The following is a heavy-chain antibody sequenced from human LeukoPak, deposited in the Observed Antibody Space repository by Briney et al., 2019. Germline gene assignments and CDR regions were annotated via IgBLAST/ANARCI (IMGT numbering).Heavy chain of an antibody. V-gene: IGHV3-66*02. D-gene: IGHD1-14*01. J-gene: IGHJ3*02. CDR3: ARGLVNHDAFDI. CDR1: GFTFSSYW. Sequence: GGSLRLSCAASGFTFSSYWMSWVRQAPGKGLEWVSVIYSGGSTYYADSVKGRFTISRDNSKNTLYLQMNSLRAEDTAVYYCARGLVNHDAFDIWGQGTMVTVSS. CDR2: IYSGGST.